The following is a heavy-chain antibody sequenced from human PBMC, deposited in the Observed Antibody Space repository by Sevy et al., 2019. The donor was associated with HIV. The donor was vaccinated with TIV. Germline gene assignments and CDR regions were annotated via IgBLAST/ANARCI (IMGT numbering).Heavy chain of an antibody. V-gene: IGHV3-30*18. D-gene: IGHD3-16*01. CDR2: ISHDGSYR. J-gene: IGHJ6*02. CDR1: GFTFSTYD. CDR3: AKNRPPGGSYFSRHGMDV. Sequence: GGSLRLPCAASGFTFSTYDMHWVRQAPVKGLEWVAIISHDGSYRYYADSVRGRFSMSRDSSKNTLYLQMSGPSIEDTAVYYCAKNRPPGGSYFSRHGMDVWGRGTTVTVSS.